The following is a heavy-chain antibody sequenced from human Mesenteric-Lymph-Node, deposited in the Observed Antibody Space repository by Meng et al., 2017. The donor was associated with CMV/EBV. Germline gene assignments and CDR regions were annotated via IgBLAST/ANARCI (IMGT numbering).Heavy chain of an antibody. CDR1: GGSVSSGSYY. J-gene: IGHJ5*02. CDR2: IYYSGNT. Sequence: VSGGSVSSGSYYWRWIRQPPGKGLEWIGCIYYSGNTNYNPSLRDRVTISVDTSKNQFSLRLNSVTAADTAVYYCARSNSGSLDWFGTWGQGTLVTVSS. V-gene: IGHV4-61*01. D-gene: IGHD1-26*01. CDR3: ARSNSGSLDWFGT.